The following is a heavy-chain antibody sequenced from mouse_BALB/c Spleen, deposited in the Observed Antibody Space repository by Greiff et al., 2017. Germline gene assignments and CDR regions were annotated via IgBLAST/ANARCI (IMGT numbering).Heavy chain of an antibody. V-gene: IGHV3-8*02. Sequence: EVKLMESGPSLVKPSQTLSLTCSVTGDSITSGYWNWIRKFPGNKLEYMGYISYSGSTYYNPSLKSRISITRDTSKNQYYLQLNSVTTEDTATYYCARYDGSSLAYWGQGTLGTVSA. D-gene: IGHD1-1*01. J-gene: IGHJ3*01. CDR3: ARYDGSSLAY. CDR2: ISYSGST. CDR1: GDSITSGY.